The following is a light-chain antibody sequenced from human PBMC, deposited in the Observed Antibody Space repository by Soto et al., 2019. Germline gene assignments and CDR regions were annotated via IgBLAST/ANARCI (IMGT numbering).Light chain of an antibody. V-gene: IGLV2-14*01. CDR3: CSYTGISTYV. J-gene: IGLJ1*01. Sequence: QSALTQPASVSGSPGQSITISCTGTSSDIGDYNSVSWYQQYPGKAPKLMIYEVSNRPSGVSNRFSGSKSGNTASLTISGLQPEDEADYYCCSYTGISTYVFGTGTKSPS. CDR1: SSDIGDYNS. CDR2: EVS.